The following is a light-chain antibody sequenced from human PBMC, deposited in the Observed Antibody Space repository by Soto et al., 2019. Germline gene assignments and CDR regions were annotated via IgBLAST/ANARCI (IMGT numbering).Light chain of an antibody. CDR1: QSVSSDY. CDR2: EAS. V-gene: IGKV3D-20*02. J-gene: IGKJ5*01. Sequence: ENVLTQSPGTLSLSPGERATLSCRASQSVSSDYLAWYQQKPGQPPRLLIYEASTRAIGIPDRFSGSGSGTDFTLTISSLEPEDFAVYYCQQRSNWPPITFGQGTRLEIK. CDR3: QQRSNWPPIT.